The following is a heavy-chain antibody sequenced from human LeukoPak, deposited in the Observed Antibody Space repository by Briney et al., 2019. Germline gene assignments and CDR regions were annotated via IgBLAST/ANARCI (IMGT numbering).Heavy chain of an antibody. CDR3: AKDFESGYYYTY. V-gene: IGHV3-23*01. CDR2: ISGSGGST. CDR1: GFTFSSYE. D-gene: IGHD3-22*01. J-gene: IGHJ4*02. Sequence: GGSLRLSCAASGFTFSSYEMNWVRQAPGKGLEWVSAISGSGGSTYYADSVKGRFTISRDNSKNTLYLQMNSLRAEDTAVYYCAKDFESGYYYTYWGQGTLVTVSS.